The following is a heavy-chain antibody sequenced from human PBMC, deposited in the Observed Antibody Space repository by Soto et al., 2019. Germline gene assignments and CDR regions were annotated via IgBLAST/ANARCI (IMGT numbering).Heavy chain of an antibody. CDR2: ISSSGSTI. CDR3: ARENGYYDFWSGYYKATNHFCAFDI. CDR1: GFTFSDYY. J-gene: IGHJ3*02. D-gene: IGHD3-3*01. Sequence: GGSLRHSCAASGFTFSDYYMGWIRPAPGEGPEGVSYISSSGSTIYYADSVKGRFTISRDNAKNSLYLQMNSLRAEDTAVYYCARENGYYDFWSGYYKATNHFCAFDIWGQGTMVTVSS. V-gene: IGHV3-11*01.